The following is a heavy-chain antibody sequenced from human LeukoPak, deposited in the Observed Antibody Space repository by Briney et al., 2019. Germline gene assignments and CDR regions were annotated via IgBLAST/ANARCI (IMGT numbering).Heavy chain of an antibody. CDR2: IYYSGST. J-gene: IGHJ5*02. CDR3: ARGLDITIFGVVPNWFDP. Sequence: PSETLSLTCTVSGGSISSYYWSWIRQPPGKGLEWIGYIYYSGSTNYNPSLKSRVTISVDTSKNQFSLKLSSVIAADTAVYYCARGLDITIFGVVPNWFDPWGQGTLVTVSS. CDR1: GGSISSYY. D-gene: IGHD3-3*01. V-gene: IGHV4-59*01.